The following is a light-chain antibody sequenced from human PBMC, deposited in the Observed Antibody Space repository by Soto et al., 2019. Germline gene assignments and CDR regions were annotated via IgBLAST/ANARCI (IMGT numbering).Light chain of an antibody. V-gene: IGKV3-11*01. CDR3: QQRSNWPPT. CDR2: DAS. J-gene: IGKJ1*01. Sequence: EIVLTQSPVPLSLSPGERATLSCRASESVSSYLAWYQQKPGQAPRLLIYDASNRATGIPARFSGSGSGTDFTLTISSLEPEDFAVYYCQQRSNWPPTFGQGTKVEIK. CDR1: ESVSSY.